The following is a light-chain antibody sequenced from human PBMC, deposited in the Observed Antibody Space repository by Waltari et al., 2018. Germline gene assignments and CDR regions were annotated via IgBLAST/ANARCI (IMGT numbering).Light chain of an antibody. Sequence: QSALTQPASVSGSPGQSITISCPGTSSAVGGYNYVSWYQQHPDKAPKLMIYALSQRPSGVSNRFSGSKSGNTASLTISGLQAEDEADYYCSSYTSSSTWVFGGGTKLTVL. CDR1: SSAVGGYNY. J-gene: IGLJ3*02. CDR3: SSYTSSSTWV. CDR2: ALS. V-gene: IGLV2-14*01.